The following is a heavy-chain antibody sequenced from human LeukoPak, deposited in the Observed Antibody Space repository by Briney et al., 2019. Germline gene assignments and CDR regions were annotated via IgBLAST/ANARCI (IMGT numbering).Heavy chain of an antibody. J-gene: IGHJ4*02. V-gene: IGHV3-23*01. CDR2: INNNGGST. CDR1: AFTVSSNY. CDR3: AKPVTVSSPFDY. Sequence: PGGSLRLSCAASAFTVSSNYMSWVRQAPGKGLEWVSTINNNGGSTSYADSVKGRFTISRDNSKNTLYLQMNSLRAEDTAVYYCAKPVTVSSPFDYWGQGTLVSVSS. D-gene: IGHD3-10*01.